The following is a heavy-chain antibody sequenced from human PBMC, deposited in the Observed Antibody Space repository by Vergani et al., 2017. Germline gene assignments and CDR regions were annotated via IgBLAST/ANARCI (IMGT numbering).Heavy chain of an antibody. J-gene: IGHJ3*02. D-gene: IGHD3-22*01. CDR3: AKEDDSSGYYPPNDAFDI. V-gene: IGHV1-69*01. CDR2: IIPIFGTA. CDR1: GGTFSSSA. Sequence: QVQLVQSGAEVKKPGSSVKVSCKASGGTFSSSAISWVRQAPGQGLEWMGGIIPIFGTANYAQKFQGRVTITADESTSTAYMELNSLRAEDTAVYYCAKEDDSSGYYPPNDAFDIWGQGTMVTVSS.